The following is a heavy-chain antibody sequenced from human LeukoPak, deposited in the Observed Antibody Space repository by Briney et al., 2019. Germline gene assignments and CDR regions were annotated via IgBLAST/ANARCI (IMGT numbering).Heavy chain of an antibody. Sequence: GGSLRLSCAASGFTFSSNYMSWVRQAPGKGLEWVSVIYSGGSTYYADSVKGRFNISRDNYKNTLYLQMNGLRAEDTAVYYCATGSTVSTPFDYWGQGTLVTVSS. V-gene: IGHV3-66*02. J-gene: IGHJ4*02. CDR2: IYSGGST. CDR3: ATGSTVSTPFDY. D-gene: IGHD5/OR15-5a*01. CDR1: GFTFSSNY.